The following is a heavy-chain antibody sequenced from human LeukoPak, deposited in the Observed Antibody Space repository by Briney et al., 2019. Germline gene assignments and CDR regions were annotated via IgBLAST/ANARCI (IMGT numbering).Heavy chain of an antibody. Sequence: GGSLRLSCAASGLTFSSYSMNWVRQAPGKGLEWVSSISSSSSYIYYADSVKGRFTISRDNAKNSLYLQMNSLRAEDTAVYYCARDGADGEAFGYWGQGTLVTVSS. V-gene: IGHV3-21*01. J-gene: IGHJ4*02. CDR2: ISSSSSYI. D-gene: IGHD3-10*01. CDR1: GLTFSSYS. CDR3: ARDGADGEAFGY.